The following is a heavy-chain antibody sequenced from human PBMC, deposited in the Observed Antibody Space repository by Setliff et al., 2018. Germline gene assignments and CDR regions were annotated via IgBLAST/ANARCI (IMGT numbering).Heavy chain of an antibody. CDR1: GDSMSFSY. D-gene: IGHD3-10*01. V-gene: IGHV4-59*01. J-gene: IGHJ4*02. Sequence: SETLSLTCSVSGDSMSFSYWSWIRQPPGKGLEWIGYIYYSGSTDSHPSLKSRVSISIDTSKNQFSLNVRSVTAADAAIYYCAKGRGEMDSWGQGILVTVSS. CDR3: AKGRGEMDS. CDR2: IYYSGST.